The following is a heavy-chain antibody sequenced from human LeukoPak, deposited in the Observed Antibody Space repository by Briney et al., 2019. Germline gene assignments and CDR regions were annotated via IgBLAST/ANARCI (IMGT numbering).Heavy chain of an antibody. CDR3: ARATWYYGMDV. Sequence: SETLSLTCAVSGGSISSGGYSWSWIRQPPGKGLEWIGYIYHSGSTYYNPSLKTRVTISVDRSKNQFSLKLSSVTAADTALYYCARATWYYGMDVWGQGTTVTVSS. CDR2: IYHSGST. V-gene: IGHV4-30-2*01. CDR1: GGSISSGGYS. J-gene: IGHJ6*02.